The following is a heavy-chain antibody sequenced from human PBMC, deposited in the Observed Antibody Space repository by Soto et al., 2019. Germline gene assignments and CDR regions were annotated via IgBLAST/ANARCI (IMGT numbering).Heavy chain of an antibody. CDR2: IIPIFGTA. J-gene: IGHJ4*02. CDR1: GGTFSSYS. Sequence: QVQLVQSGAEVKKPGSSVKVSCKASGGTFSSYSINWVRQAPGQGLEWMGEIIPIFGTADYAQKFQGRVTITADESTSTAYMELSSLRSEDTAVYYCARDGGRHSGGIDYWGQGTLVTVTS. CDR3: ARDGGRHSGGIDY. D-gene: IGHD1-26*01. V-gene: IGHV1-69*01.